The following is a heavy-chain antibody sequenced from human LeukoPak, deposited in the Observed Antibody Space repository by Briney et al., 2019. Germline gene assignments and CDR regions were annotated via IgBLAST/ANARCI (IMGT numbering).Heavy chain of an antibody. D-gene: IGHD4-17*01. Sequence: GASVKVSCKASGGTFSSYAISWVRQAPGRGLEWMGGIIPIFGTANYAQKFQGRVTITADESTSTAYMELSSLRAEDTAVYFCAKPYNYGVRDVHFDYWGQGTLVAVSS. CDR2: IIPIFGTA. CDR3: AKPYNYGVRDVHFDY. CDR1: GGTFSSYA. J-gene: IGHJ4*02. V-gene: IGHV1-69*13.